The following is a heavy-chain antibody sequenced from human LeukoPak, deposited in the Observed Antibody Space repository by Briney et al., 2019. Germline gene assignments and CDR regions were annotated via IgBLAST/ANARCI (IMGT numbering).Heavy chain of an antibody. Sequence: SETLSLTCAVYGGSFSGYYWSWIRQPAGKGLEWIGRIYTSGSTNYNPSLKSRVTMSVDTSKNQFSLKLSSVTAADTAVYYCARQAGSSGYYLHYYYYYGMDVWGQGTTVTVSS. V-gene: IGHV4-59*10. CDR1: GGSFSGYY. J-gene: IGHJ6*02. D-gene: IGHD3-22*01. CDR2: IYTSGST. CDR3: ARQAGSSGYYLHYYYYYGMDV.